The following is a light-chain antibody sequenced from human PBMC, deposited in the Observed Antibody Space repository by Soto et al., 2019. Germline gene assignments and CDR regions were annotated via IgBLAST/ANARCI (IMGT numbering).Light chain of an antibody. CDR3: CSYAGNRIFV. CDR1: SSDVGAYDL. V-gene: IGLV2-23*01. CDR2: ENI. Sequence: QSALAQPASMSGSPGQSITISGIGTSSDVGAYDLVSWYQQYPGTAPRLIIYENIRRPSGIDSRFSGSKSGNTAALTISGLRAEDESNYHCCSYAGNRIFVFGGGTKVTVL. J-gene: IGLJ2*01.